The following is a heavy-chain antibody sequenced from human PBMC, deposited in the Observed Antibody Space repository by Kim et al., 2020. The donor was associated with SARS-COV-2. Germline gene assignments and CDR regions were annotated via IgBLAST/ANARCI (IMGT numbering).Heavy chain of an antibody. J-gene: IGHJ4*02. CDR2: T. CDR3: ARSPYYYDSTN. V-gene: IGHV5-10-1*01. D-gene: IGHD3-22*01. Sequence: TNYSPSFQGHVTISADKSISTAYLQWSSLKASDTAMYYCARSPYYYDSTNWGQGTLVTVSS.